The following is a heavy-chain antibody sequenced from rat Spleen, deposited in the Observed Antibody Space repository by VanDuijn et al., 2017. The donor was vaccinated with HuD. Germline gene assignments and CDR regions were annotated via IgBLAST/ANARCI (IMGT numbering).Heavy chain of an antibody. CDR3: ARHPSYYGFNWDCLAC. CDR1: GFTFSNYY. CDR2: ISHRGGNT. V-gene: IGHV5-25*01. J-gene: IGHJ3*01. Sequence: EVQLVESGGGLVQPGRSIKLSCSASGFTFSNYYMAWVRLGPTEGLEWVASISHRGGNTYYLDSVKGRFTISRDNAKSTLYLQMDSLRSEDTATYYCARHPSYYGFNWDCLACWGQGTLVTVSS. D-gene: IGHD1-7*01.